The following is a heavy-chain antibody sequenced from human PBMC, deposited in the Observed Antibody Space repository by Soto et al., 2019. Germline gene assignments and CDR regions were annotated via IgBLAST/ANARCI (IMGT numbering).Heavy chain of an antibody. CDR1: GYTFTGYY. V-gene: IGHV1-2*02. J-gene: IGHJ3*02. CDR3: ARYCSSVSCYDEI. Sequence: EASVKVSCKASGYTFTGYYIHWVRQAPGQGLEWMGWINPNSGSTNFAQKFQGRVTMTKDTSISTTYMDLSRLRSDDTAVYYCARYCSSVSCYDEIWGQGTMVTVSS. CDR2: INPNSGST. D-gene: IGHD2-15*01.